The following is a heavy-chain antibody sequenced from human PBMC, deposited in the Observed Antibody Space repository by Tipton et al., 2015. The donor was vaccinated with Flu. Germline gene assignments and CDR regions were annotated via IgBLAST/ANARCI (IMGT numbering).Heavy chain of an antibody. J-gene: IGHJ5*02. V-gene: IGHV4-4*07. CDR2: IYTSGST. CDR1: GGSISSYY. CDR3: ARDGGSSYYSNYVLSWFDP. D-gene: IGHD4-11*01. Sequence: TLSLTCTVSGGSISSYYGSWIRQPAGKGLEWIGRIYTSGSTNYNPSFKSRVTMSVDTSKNQFSLKLSSVTAADTAVYYCARDGGSSYYSNYVLSWFDPWGQGTLVTVSS.